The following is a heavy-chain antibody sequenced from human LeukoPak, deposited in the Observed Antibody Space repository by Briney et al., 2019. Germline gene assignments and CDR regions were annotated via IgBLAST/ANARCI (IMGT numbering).Heavy chain of an antibody. V-gene: IGHV4-4*02. J-gene: IGHJ6*04. CDR1: GDSISSSNW. Sequence: SGTLSLTCVVSGDSISSSNWWTWVRQPPGKGLEWIGEIYYTGDTNYNPSLKSRLTISVHKSKNHFSLNLTSVTAADTAVYYCARGWATGSLGYYYYGMDVWGKGTTVIVSS. D-gene: IGHD3-16*01. CDR3: ARGWATGSLGYYYYGMDV. CDR2: IYYTGDT.